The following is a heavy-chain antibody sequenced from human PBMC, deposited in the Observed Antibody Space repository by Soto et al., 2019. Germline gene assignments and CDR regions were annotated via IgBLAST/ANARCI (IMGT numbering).Heavy chain of an antibody. Sequence: EVQLVESGGGLVKPGGSLRLSCAASGFTFSNAWMSWVRQAPGKGLEWVGRIKSKTDGGTTDYAAPVKGRFTISRDDSKNTLYLQMNSLKTEDTAVYYCTTDRYCSGGSCYSGAFDIWGQGTMVTVSS. V-gene: IGHV3-15*01. CDR1: GFTFSNAW. CDR2: IKSKTDGGTT. D-gene: IGHD2-15*01. J-gene: IGHJ3*02. CDR3: TTDRYCSGGSCYSGAFDI.